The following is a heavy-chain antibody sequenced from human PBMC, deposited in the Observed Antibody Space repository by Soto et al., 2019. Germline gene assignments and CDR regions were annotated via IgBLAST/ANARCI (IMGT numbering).Heavy chain of an antibody. D-gene: IGHD6-6*01. CDR1: GGTFSSYA. J-gene: IGHJ5*02. Sequence: ASVKVSCKASGGTFSSYAISWVRQAPGQGLEWMGGIIPIFGTANYAQKFQGRVTITADESTSTAYMELSSLRSEDTAVYYCARRIAAPPWWFDPWGLGTLVTVSS. V-gene: IGHV1-69*13. CDR2: IIPIFGTA. CDR3: ARRIAAPPWWFDP.